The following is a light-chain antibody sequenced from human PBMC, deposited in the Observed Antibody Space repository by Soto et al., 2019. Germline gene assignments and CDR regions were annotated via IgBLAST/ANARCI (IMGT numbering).Light chain of an antibody. CDR2: SAS. CDR1: QDISVY. CDR3: QKFNTAPLT. J-gene: IGKJ5*01. V-gene: IGKV1-27*01. Sequence: DIPMTQSPSSLSASVGDRVTITCRASQDISVYLAWYQQKPGKVPKLLIYSASTLQSGVPSRFSGSGSGTDFTLTISSLQPEDVATYYCQKFNTAPLTFGQGIRLEIK.